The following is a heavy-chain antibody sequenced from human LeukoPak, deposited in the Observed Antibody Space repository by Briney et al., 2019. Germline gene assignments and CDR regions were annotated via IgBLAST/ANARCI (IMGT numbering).Heavy chain of an antibody. CDR3: ARDIAAALGAFDI. J-gene: IGHJ3*02. V-gene: IGHV1-46*01. CDR2: INPSGGST. D-gene: IGHD6-13*01. CDR1: GYTFTSYY. Sequence: GASVKVSCKASGYTFTSYYMHWVRQAPGQGLEWMGIINPSGGSTSYAQKFQGRVTMTRDTSTSTAYMELSSLRSEDTAVYYCARDIAAALGAFDIWGQGTMVTVSS.